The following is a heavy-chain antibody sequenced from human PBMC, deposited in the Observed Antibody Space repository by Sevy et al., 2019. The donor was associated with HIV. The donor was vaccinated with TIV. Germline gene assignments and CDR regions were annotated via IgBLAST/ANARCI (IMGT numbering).Heavy chain of an antibody. D-gene: IGHD6-13*01. CDR1: GGSMINYH. J-gene: IGHJ4*02. CDR3: ARHGMSATADY. CDR2: IYDSMTS. Sequence: SETLSLTCTVSGGSMINYHWSWIRQPPGKGLEWIGFIYDSMTSKYNSSFMSRDSISGDPSKNQFSLRLNSVTAADTAVYYCARHGMSATADYWGQGILVTVSS. V-gene: IGHV4-59*08.